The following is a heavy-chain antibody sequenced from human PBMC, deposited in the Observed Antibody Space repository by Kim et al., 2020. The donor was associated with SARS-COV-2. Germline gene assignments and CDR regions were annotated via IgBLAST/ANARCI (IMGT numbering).Heavy chain of an antibody. CDR3: ASGFPRSGSYDF. J-gene: IGHJ4*02. D-gene: IGHD1-26*01. Sequence: YADSEQGRFPISRDNSKNRVYLQMGSLRPEDTAVYYCASGFPRSGSYDFWGQGILVTVSS. V-gene: IGHV3-64*02.